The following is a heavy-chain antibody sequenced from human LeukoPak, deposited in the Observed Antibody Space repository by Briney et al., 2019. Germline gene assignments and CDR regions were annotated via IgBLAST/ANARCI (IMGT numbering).Heavy chain of an antibody. V-gene: IGHV4-61*02. CDR1: GGSISSGSYY. Sequence: PSQTLSLTCTVSGGSISSGSYYWSWIRQPAGKGLEWIGRIYTSGSTNYNPSLKSRVTISVDTSKNQFSLKLSSVTAADTAVYYCARHSGRTGGYFDYWGQGTLVTVSS. CDR2: IYTSGST. J-gene: IGHJ4*02. CDR3: ARHSGRTGGYFDY. D-gene: IGHD1-26*01.